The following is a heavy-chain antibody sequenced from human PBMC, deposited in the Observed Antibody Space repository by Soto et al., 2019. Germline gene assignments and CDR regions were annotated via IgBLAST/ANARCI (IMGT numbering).Heavy chain of an antibody. CDR1: GGSISSGGYY. V-gene: IGHV4-31*03. CDR3: ERDKKYGPSVYFDY. D-gene: IGHD3-10*01. CDR2: MYYSGST. J-gene: IGHJ4*02. Sequence: QVQLQESGPGLVKPSQTLSLTCTVSGGSISSGGYYWSWIRQHPGKSLEWIGYMYYSGSTYYNPDLKSRVTISVDTSKNQFSLKLSSVTAADTAVYYCERDKKYGPSVYFDYWGQGTLVTVSS.